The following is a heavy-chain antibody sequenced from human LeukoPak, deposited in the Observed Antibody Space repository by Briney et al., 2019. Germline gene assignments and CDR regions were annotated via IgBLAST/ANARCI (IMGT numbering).Heavy chain of an antibody. CDR3: AKTYYYDSSGYYFPRTLFDY. Sequence: PGGSLRLSCAASGFTFSSYAMSWVRQAPGKGLEWVSAISGSGGSTCYADSVKGRFTISRDNSKNTLYLQMNSLRAEDTAVYYCAKTYYYDSSGYYFPRTLFDYWGQGTLVTVSS. CDR1: GFTFSSYA. V-gene: IGHV3-23*01. D-gene: IGHD3-22*01. J-gene: IGHJ4*02. CDR2: ISGSGGST.